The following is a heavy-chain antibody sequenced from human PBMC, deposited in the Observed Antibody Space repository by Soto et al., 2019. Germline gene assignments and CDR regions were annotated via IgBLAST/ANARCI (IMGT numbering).Heavy chain of an antibody. D-gene: IGHD2-15*01. J-gene: IGHJ3*01. CDR1: GFTFNYYW. Sequence: EVQLVESEGGLVQRGGSLGLSCAASGFTFNYYWRHWVSQAPGQGLVWGAQIYSDGSTTTYADYVKGRFTISRDNAKNTLYLQMNSLRAEDTAVYYCVRGNKGGFDLWGQGTTVTVSS. CDR2: IYSDGSTT. V-gene: IGHV3-74*01. CDR3: VRGNKGGFDL.